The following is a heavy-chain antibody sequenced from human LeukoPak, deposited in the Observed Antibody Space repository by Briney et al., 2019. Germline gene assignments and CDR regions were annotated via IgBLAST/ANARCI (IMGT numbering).Heavy chain of an antibody. V-gene: IGHV3-30-3*01. Sequence: GGSLRLSCAASGFTFSSYAMHWVRQAPGKGLEWVAVISYDGSNKYYADSVKGRFTISRDNSKNTLYLQMNSLRAEDTAVYYCAKDGSGSYYNVGYYYYGMDVWGQGTTVTVSS. CDR1: GFTFSSYA. J-gene: IGHJ6*02. D-gene: IGHD3-10*01. CDR3: AKDGSGSYYNVGYYYYGMDV. CDR2: ISYDGSNK.